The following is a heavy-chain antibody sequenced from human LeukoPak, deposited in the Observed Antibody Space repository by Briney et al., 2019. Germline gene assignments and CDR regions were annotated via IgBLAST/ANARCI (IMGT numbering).Heavy chain of an antibody. V-gene: IGHV5-51*01. CDR1: GYRFTSYW. CDR2: IYPSDSDT. Sequence: GESLKISCKVSGYRFTSYWIGWVRQMPGKGLEWMGTIYPSDSDTSHSPSFQGQVTISADQSISTAYLQWSSLKASDTAMYYCARHIFSSSYFDYWGQGTLVTVSS. CDR3: ARHIFSSSYFDY. D-gene: IGHD6-6*01. J-gene: IGHJ4*02.